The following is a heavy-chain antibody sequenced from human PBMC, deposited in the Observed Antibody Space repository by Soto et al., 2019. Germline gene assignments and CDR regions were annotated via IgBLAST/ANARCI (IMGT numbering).Heavy chain of an antibody. CDR2: TYYRSKWYN. Sequence: SQTLSLTCAISGDSVSSNSAAWNWIRRSPSRGLEWLGRTYYRSKWYNDYAVSVKSRITINPDTSKNQFSLQLNSVTPEDTAVYYCARDVVVVVAATDYYYYGMDVWGQGTTVTVSS. CDR1: GDSVSSNSAA. D-gene: IGHD2-15*01. J-gene: IGHJ6*02. V-gene: IGHV6-1*01. CDR3: ARDVVVVVAATDYYYYGMDV.